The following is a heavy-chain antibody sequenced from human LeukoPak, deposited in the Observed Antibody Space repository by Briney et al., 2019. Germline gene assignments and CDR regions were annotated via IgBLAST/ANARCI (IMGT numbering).Heavy chain of an antibody. CDR3: ARLANWSDP. Sequence: SETLSLTCTVSGGSISSYYWSWIRQPPGKGLEWIGYIYYSGSTNYNPSLKSRVTISVDTSKNQFSLKLSSVTAADTAVYYCARLANWSDPWGQGTLVTVSS. CDR1: GGSISSYY. J-gene: IGHJ5*02. V-gene: IGHV4-59*08. CDR2: IYYSGST.